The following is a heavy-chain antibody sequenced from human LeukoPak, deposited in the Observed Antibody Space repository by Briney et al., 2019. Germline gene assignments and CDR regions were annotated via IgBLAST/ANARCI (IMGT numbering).Heavy chain of an antibody. CDR1: GGSITSYY. Sequence: PSETLSLTCSVSGGSITSYYWSWIRQPPGKGLEWIGYISSSGSTNYNPSLKSRVTMSVDTSKNQFSLKLSSVSAADTAVYYCARFVVWSSVVGGEVDAFDIWGQGTMVTVSS. J-gene: IGHJ3*02. CDR3: ARFVVWSSVVGGEVDAFDI. CDR2: ISSSGST. V-gene: IGHV4-59*01. D-gene: IGHD1-26*01.